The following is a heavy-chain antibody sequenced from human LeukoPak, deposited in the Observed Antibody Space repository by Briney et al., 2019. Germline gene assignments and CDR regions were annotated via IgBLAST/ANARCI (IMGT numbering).Heavy chain of an antibody. V-gene: IGHV4-30-4*08. Sequence: PSETLSLTCTVSGGSISSGDYYWSWIRQPPGKGLEWIGYIHYSGSTYYNPSLKSRVTISVDTSKNQFSLKLSSVTAADTAVYYCARDEEPDSSLSGKYFQHWGQGTLVTVSS. CDR3: ARDEEPDSSLSGKYFQH. CDR2: IHYSGST. CDR1: GGSISSGDYY. J-gene: IGHJ1*01. D-gene: IGHD6-6*01.